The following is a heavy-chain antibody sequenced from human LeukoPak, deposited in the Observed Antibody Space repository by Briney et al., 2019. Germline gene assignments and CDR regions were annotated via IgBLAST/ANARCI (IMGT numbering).Heavy chain of an antibody. CDR2: VNHSGST. D-gene: IGHD1-26*01. Sequence: SETLSLTCAVYGGSFSGYYWSWIRQPPGKGLEWIGEVNHSGSTNYNPSLKSRVTISVDTSKNQFTLKLSSVTAADTAVYYCARHEYSGSYYGLSWFDPWGQGTLVTVSS. J-gene: IGHJ5*02. CDR3: ARHEYSGSYYGLSWFDP. V-gene: IGHV4-34*01. CDR1: GGSFSGYY.